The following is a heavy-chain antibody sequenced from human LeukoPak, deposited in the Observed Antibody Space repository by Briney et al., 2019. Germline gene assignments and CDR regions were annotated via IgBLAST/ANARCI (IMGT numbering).Heavy chain of an antibody. CDR2: ISSSSSTI. V-gene: IGHV3-48*02. CDR1: GFTFSSYS. CDR3: ARVISWSDY. D-gene: IGHD6-13*01. J-gene: IGHJ4*02. Sequence: GGSLRLSCAASGFTFSSYSMNWVRQAPGKGLEWVSYISSSSSTIYYADSVKGRFTISRDNAKNSLYLQTNSLRDEDTAVYYCARVISWSDYWGQGTLVTVSS.